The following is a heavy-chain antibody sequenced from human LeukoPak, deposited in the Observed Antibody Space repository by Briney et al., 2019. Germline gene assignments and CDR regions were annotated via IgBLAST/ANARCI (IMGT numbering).Heavy chain of an antibody. CDR1: GYTFTSYA. CDR2: INAGNGNT. D-gene: IGHD2-2*01. V-gene: IGHV1-3*01. Sequence: ASVKVSCKASGYTFTSYAMHWVRQAPGQRLEWMGWINAGNGNTKYSQKFQGRVTMTRDTSTSTVYMELSRLRSDDTAVYYCAREGDVVADVNWFDPWGQGTLVTVSS. J-gene: IGHJ5*02. CDR3: AREGDVVADVNWFDP.